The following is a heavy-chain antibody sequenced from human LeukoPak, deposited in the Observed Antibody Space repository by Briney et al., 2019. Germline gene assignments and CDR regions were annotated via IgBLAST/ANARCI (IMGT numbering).Heavy chain of an antibody. V-gene: IGHV1-8*01. J-gene: IGHJ6*03. CDR2: MKPDSGNS. D-gene: IGHD3-9*01. CDR3: ARGTLDYDVVTGIHYYYMDV. Sequence: ASVKVSCKASGYPFTSYEINWVRQATGEGLEWMGWMKPDSGNSAYAQKFRGRVTLSSNSSINTAYMEVSSLGSDDTAVYFCARGTLDYDVVTGIHYYYMDVWGTGTTVTVSS. CDR1: GYPFTSYE.